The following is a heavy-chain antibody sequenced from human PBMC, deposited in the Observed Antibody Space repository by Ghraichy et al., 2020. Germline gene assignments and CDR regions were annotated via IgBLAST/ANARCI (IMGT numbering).Heavy chain of an antibody. J-gene: IGHJ3*02. CDR1: GFTFSSYS. Sequence: GGSLRLSCAASGFTFSSYSMNWVRQAPGKGLEWVSSISSSSSYIYYADSVKGRFTISRDNAKNSLYLQMNSLRAEDTAVYYCARDKGDSYGPDAFDIWGQGTMVTVSS. D-gene: IGHD5-18*01. CDR2: ISSSSSYI. CDR3: ARDKGDSYGPDAFDI. V-gene: IGHV3-21*01.